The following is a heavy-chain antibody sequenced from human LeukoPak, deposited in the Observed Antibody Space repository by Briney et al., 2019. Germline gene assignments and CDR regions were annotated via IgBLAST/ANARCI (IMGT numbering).Heavy chain of an antibody. CDR2: FDPEDGET. CDR1: GYTLTELS. J-gene: IGHJ4*02. CDR3: ATRVWRGSYYALYFDY. Sequence: GASVNVSCTVSGYTLTELSMPWVRQAPGTGLEWMGGFDPEDGETIYAQKFQGRVTMTEDTSTDTAYMELSSLRSEDTAVYYCATRVWRGSYYALYFDYWGQGTLVTVSS. V-gene: IGHV1-24*01. D-gene: IGHD1-26*01.